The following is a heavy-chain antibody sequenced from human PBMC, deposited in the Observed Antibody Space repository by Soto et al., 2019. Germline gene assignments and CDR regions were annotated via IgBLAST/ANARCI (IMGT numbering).Heavy chain of an antibody. CDR1: GYTFTTYV. CDR2: INAGNGHT. Sequence: QVQLVQSGAEVKKPGASVKVSCNASGYTFTTYVIHWVRQAPGQRLEWMGWINAGNGHTKYSLKFQGRVTITRDTSARSAYMELSSLRSEDTAVYYCARGGYCSGGNCYHMWIDPWGQGARVTVSS. D-gene: IGHD2-15*01. V-gene: IGHV1-3*01. CDR3: ARGGYCSGGNCYHMWIDP. J-gene: IGHJ5*02.